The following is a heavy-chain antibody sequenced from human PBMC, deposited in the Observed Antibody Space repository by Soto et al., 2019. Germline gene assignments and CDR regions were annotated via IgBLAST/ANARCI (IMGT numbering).Heavy chain of an antibody. V-gene: IGHV1-69*01. J-gene: IGHJ4*02. CDR1: GGTFSSYA. Sequence: QVQLVQSGAEVKKPGSSVKVSCKASGGTFSSYAISWVRQAPGQGLEWMGGIIPIFGTANYAQKFQGSVTITADESTSTAYKELRSLRSQDTAVYYCARVFWDCVGDCYFDYWGQGTLVTVSS. CDR3: ARVFWDCVGDCYFDY. CDR2: IIPIFGTA. D-gene: IGHD2-21*02.